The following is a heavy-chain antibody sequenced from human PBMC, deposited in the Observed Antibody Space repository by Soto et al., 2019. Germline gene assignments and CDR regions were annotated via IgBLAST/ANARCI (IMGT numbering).Heavy chain of an antibody. CDR2: INPSGGST. D-gene: IGHD2-15*01. CDR1: GYTFTSYY. J-gene: IGHJ4*02. CDR3: AREGGIVVVVAAYDY. V-gene: IGHV1-46*01. Sequence: GASVKVSCKASGYTFTSYYMHWVRQAPGQGLEWMGIINPSGGSTSYAQKFQGRVTMTRDTSTSTVYMELSSLRSEDTAVYYCAREGGIVVVVAAYDYWGQGTLVTVSS.